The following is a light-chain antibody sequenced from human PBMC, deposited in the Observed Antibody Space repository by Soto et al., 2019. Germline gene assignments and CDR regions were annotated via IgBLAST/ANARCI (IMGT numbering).Light chain of an antibody. CDR2: WAS. Sequence: DIVMTQSPDSLAVSLGERATINCKSSQSVLYSSNNKNYLAWYQQKPGQPPKLLIYWASTRESGVPDRFSGSGSGTDFTLTISSLQAEDVAVYSCQQYYSTPFTFGGGTKVEIK. CDR1: QSVLYSSNNKNY. J-gene: IGKJ4*01. CDR3: QQYYSTPFT. V-gene: IGKV4-1*01.